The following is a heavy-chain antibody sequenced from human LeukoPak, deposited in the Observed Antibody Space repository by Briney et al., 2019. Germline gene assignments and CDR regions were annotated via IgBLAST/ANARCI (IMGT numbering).Heavy chain of an antibody. Sequence: SETLSLTCTVSGGSISSYYWSWIRQPPGKGLEWIGYIYYSGSTNYNPSLKSRVTISVDTSKNQFSLKLSSVTAADTAVYYCARHSSPLGSCWYGMDVWGQGTTVTVSS. CDR2: IYYSGST. V-gene: IGHV4-59*08. D-gene: IGHD6-13*01. J-gene: IGHJ6*02. CDR3: ARHSSPLGSCWYGMDV. CDR1: GGSISSYY.